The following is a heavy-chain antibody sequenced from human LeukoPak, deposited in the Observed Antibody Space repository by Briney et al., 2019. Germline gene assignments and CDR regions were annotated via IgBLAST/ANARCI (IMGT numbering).Heavy chain of an antibody. J-gene: IGHJ4*02. V-gene: IGHV3-30*18. Sequence: GGSLRLSCAASGFTFSSYGMHWVRQPPGKGLEWVAVVSYDGSNKYYADSVKGRFTISRDNSKNTLYLQMNGLRAEDTAVYYCAKSNDGIVVVPAAAYRHWGQGTLVTVSS. D-gene: IGHD2-2*01. CDR3: AKSNDGIVVVPAAAYRH. CDR2: VSYDGSNK. CDR1: GFTFSSYG.